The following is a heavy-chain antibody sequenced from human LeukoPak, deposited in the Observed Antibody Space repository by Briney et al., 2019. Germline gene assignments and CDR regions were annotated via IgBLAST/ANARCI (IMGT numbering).Heavy chain of an antibody. CDR1: GFTFSSYG. J-gene: IGHJ2*01. CDR2: ISYDGSNK. CDR3: AKEVEDYGDYGYFDL. V-gene: IGHV3-30*18. D-gene: IGHD4-17*01. Sequence: GGSLRLSCAASGFTFSSYGMHWVRQAPGKGLEWVAVISYDGSNKYYADSVKGRFTISRDNSKNTLYLQMNSLRAEDTAVYYCAKEVEDYGDYGYFDLWGRGTLVTVSS.